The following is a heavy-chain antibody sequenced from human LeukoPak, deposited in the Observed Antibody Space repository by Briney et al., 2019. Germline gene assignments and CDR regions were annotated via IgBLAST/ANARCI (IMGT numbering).Heavy chain of an antibody. J-gene: IGHJ4*02. CDR1: GYTFTSYH. D-gene: IGHD2-15*01. CDR2: INPSGGST. Sequence: ASVKVSCKASGYTFTSYHMHWVRQAPGQGLEWMGIINPSGGSTRYAQKFQGRITMTRDTSTSTAYMELRSLRSDDTAVYYCARVTSGYCSGGSCFLFDYWGQGTLVTVSS. CDR3: ARVTSGYCSGGSCFLFDY. V-gene: IGHV1-46*01.